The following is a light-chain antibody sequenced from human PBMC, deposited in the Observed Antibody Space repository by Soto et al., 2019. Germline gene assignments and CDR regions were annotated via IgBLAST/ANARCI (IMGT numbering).Light chain of an antibody. Sequence: DIQMTQSPSTLSASVGDRVTITCRASQSIDTWLAWYQHKPGKAPNLLIYDASSLQRGVASRFGGSGSGTEFTLTISSLQPDDFATYYCQQYKTYSRTFGQGTTVEIK. CDR3: QQYKTYSRT. CDR1: QSIDTW. V-gene: IGKV1-5*01. CDR2: DAS. J-gene: IGKJ1*01.